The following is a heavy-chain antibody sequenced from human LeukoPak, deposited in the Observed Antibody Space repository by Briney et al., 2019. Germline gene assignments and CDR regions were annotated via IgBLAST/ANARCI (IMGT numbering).Heavy chain of an antibody. CDR3: ARVVVPAANFYWYFDL. Sequence: SETLSLTCTVSGGSISSYYWSWIRQPPGKGLEWIGYIYYSGSTNYNPSLKSRVTISVDTSKNQFSLKLSSVTAADTAVYYCARVVVPAANFYWYFDLWGRGTLVTVSS. CDR1: GGSISSYY. J-gene: IGHJ2*01. D-gene: IGHD2-2*01. V-gene: IGHV4-59*01. CDR2: IYYSGST.